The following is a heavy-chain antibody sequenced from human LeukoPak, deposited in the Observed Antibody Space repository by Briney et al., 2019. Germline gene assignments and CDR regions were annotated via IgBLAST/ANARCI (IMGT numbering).Heavy chain of an antibody. CDR1: GYIFTSYW. J-gene: IGHJ4*02. V-gene: IGHV5-51*01. CDR3: ARRSGSWYYFDY. CDR2: IYPGDSDT. Sequence: GESLKISCKGSGYIFTSYWIVWVRQMAAKGVEWMGIIYPGDSDTRYSASFQGHVTISADKSISTAYLQWSSLKASDTAMYYCARRSGSWYYFDYWGQGTLVTVSS. D-gene: IGHD6-13*01.